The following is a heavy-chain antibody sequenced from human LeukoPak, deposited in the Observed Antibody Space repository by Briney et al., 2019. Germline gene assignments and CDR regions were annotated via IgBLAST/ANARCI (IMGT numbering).Heavy chain of an antibody. D-gene: IGHD6-13*01. J-gene: IGHJ4*02. V-gene: IGHV1-2*02. CDR1: GYIFTVNY. CDR3: PRRPVSSWYKYYFDY. CDR2: INPSSGGT. Sequence: ASVKVSCKASGYIFTVNYVHWMRHAPGQGLEWMGWINPSSGGTKYPQKFQGRVTMTSDTSISTVYMELSTLTSDDTAVYYFPRRPVSSWYKYYFDYWGQGTLVTVSS.